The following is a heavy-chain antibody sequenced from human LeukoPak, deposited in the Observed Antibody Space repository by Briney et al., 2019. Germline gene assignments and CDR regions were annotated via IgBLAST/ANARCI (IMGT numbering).Heavy chain of an antibody. V-gene: IGHV3-21*01. CDR1: GFTFSSYS. D-gene: IGHD3-22*01. Sequence: GGSLRLSCAASGFTFSSYSMNWVRQAPGKGLEWVSSISSSSSYIYYADSVKGRFTISRDNSKSNLQMNSLRAEDTAVYYCARLYYYDSSGSYYFDYWGQGTLVTVSS. CDR3: ARLYYYDSSGSYYFDY. CDR2: ISSSSSYI. J-gene: IGHJ4*02.